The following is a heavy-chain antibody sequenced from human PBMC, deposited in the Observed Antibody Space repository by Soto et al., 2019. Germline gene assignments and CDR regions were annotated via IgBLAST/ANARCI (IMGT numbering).Heavy chain of an antibody. Sequence: SETVSLTCTVSGGSISSYYWSWIRQPPGKGLEWIGYIYYSGSTNYNPSLKSRVTISVDTSKNQFSLKLSSVTAADTAVYYCARTRYDFWSGYGCYFDYWGQGTLVTVSS. CDR1: GGSISSYY. CDR2: IYYSGST. D-gene: IGHD3-3*01. J-gene: IGHJ4*02. V-gene: IGHV4-59*01. CDR3: ARTRYDFWSGYGCYFDY.